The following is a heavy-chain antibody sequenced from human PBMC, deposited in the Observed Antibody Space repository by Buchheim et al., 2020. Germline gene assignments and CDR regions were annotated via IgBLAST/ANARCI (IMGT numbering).Heavy chain of an antibody. CDR2: IYTSGST. CDR1: GSSISSGSSY. J-gene: IGHJ6*02. D-gene: IGHD1-26*01. V-gene: IGHV4-61*02. Sequence: QVQLQESGPGLVKPSQTLSLTCTVSGSSISSGSSYWSWIRQPAGKGLEWIGRIYTSGSTNYNPSLKSRVTISVDTSKNQFSLKLSSVTAADTAVYYCARYSGSSAYSMDVWGQGTT. CDR3: ARYSGSSAYSMDV.